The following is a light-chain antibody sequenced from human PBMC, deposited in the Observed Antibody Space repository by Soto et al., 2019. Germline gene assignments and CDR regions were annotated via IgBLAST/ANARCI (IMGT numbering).Light chain of an antibody. CDR2: LNIDGSH. CDR1: SGHSSYA. V-gene: IGLV4-69*01. J-gene: IGLJ2*01. Sequence: QLVLTQSPSASASLGASVKLTCTLSSGHSSYATAWHQQQPEKGPRYLMNLNIDGSHSKGDGIPDRFSGSSSGAERYLTISSLQSEDEADYYCQTWVTGIVVFGGGTKVTVL. CDR3: QTWVTGIVV.